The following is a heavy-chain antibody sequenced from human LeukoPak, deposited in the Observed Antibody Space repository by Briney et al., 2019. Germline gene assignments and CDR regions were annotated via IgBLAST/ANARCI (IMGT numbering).Heavy chain of an antibody. Sequence: PGGSLRLSCVASGFTFSDYGMHWVRQAAGKGLEWVAVIFYDGSNEYYTDSVKGRFTISRDNFKNTLYLQMNSLRAEDTAMYYCVRAGSGGGGDYWGQGTLVTVSS. D-gene: IGHD2-15*01. CDR2: IFYDGSNE. V-gene: IGHV3-33*08. J-gene: IGHJ4*02. CDR1: GFTFSDYG. CDR3: VRAGSGGGGDY.